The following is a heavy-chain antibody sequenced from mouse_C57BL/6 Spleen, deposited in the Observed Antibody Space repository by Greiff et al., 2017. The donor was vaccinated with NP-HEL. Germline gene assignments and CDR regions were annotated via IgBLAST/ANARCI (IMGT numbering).Heavy chain of an antibody. Sequence: QVQLQQPGAELVRPGSSVKLSCKASGYTFTSYWMHWVKQRPIQGLEWIGNIDPSDSEPHYNQKFKDKATLTVDKSSSTAYMQLSSLTSEDSAVYYCARYYSKDYAMDYWGQGTSVTVSS. D-gene: IGHD2-5*01. CDR2: IDPSDSEP. CDR3: ARYYSKDYAMDY. CDR1: GYTFTSYW. V-gene: IGHV1-52*01. J-gene: IGHJ4*01.